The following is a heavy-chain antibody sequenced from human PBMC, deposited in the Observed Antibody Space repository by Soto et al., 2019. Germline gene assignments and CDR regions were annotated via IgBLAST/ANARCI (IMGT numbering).Heavy chain of an antibody. J-gene: IGHJ5*02. CDR2: ISTTGGT. V-gene: IGHV4-4*07. Sequence: PSETLSLTCSVSGGSTSTYHWSWIRQPAGKGLEWIGRISTTGGTNYSPSLESRVTMSLDTSKNYFSLELTSVTAADTAVYYCAKGAGPPWFDPWGQGILVTVSS. CDR1: GGSTSTYH. CDR3: AKGAGPPWFDP.